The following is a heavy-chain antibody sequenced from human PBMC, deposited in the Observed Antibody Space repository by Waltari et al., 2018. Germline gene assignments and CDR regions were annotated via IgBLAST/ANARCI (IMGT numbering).Heavy chain of an antibody. CDR2: IYYSGST. CDR1: GGSISSSSYY. V-gene: IGHV4-39*07. D-gene: IGHD2-15*01. Sequence: QLQLQESGPGLVKPSETLSLTCTVSGGSISSSSYYWGWIRQPPGKGLEWIGSIYYSGSTYYNPSLKSRVTISVDTSKNQFSLKLSSVTAADTAVYYCVRLVAVAATLEPYFDYWGQGTLVTVSS. CDR3: VRLVAVAATLEPYFDY. J-gene: IGHJ4*02.